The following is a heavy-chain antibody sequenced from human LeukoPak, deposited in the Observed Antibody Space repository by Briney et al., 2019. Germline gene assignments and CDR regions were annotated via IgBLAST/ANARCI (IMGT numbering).Heavy chain of an antibody. CDR2: INPNSGGT. J-gene: IGHJ4*02. Sequence: GASVKVSCKASGYTFTGYYMHWVRQAPGQGLEWMGWINPNSGGTNYAQKFQGRVTMTRDTSISTAYMELSRLRSDDTAVYYCARVSAKSKQGYGNFDYWGQGTLVTVSS. CDR1: GYTFTGYY. CDR3: ARVSAKSKQGYGNFDY. V-gene: IGHV1-2*02. D-gene: IGHD2-15*01.